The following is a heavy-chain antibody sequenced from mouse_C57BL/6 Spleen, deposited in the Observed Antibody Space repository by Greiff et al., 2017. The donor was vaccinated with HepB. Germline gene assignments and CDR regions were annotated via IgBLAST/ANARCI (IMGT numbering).Heavy chain of an antibody. CDR2: IHPNSGST. CDR1: GYTFTSYW. J-gene: IGHJ3*01. CDR3: VYSNYAWFAY. V-gene: IGHV1-64*01. Sequence: VQLQQPGAELVKPGASVKLSCKASGYTFTSYWMHWVKQRPGQGLEWIGMIHPNSGSTNYNEKFKSKATLTVDKSSSTAYMQLSSLTSEDSAVYYCVYSNYAWFAYWGQGTLVTVSA. D-gene: IGHD2-5*01.